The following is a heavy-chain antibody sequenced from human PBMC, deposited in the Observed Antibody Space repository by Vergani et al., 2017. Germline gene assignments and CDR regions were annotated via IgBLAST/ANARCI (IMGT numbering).Heavy chain of an antibody. V-gene: IGHV4-61*02. CDR3: ARFDDSSGYYYMDY. J-gene: IGHJ4*02. D-gene: IGHD3-22*01. CDR1: GGSISSGSYY. CDR2: IYTSGST. Sequence: QVQLQESGPGLVKPSQTLSLTCTVSGGSISSGSYYWSWIRQPAGKGLEWIGRIYTSGSTNYNPSLKSRVTISVDTSKNQFSLKLSSVTAADTAVYYCARFDDSSGYYYMDYWGQGTLVTVSS.